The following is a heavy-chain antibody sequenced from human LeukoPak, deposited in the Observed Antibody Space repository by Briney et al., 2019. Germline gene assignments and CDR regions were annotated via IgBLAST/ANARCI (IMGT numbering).Heavy chain of an antibody. Sequence: GGSLRLSCAASGFTFSSYAMSWVRQAPGKGLEWVSGLSAGGRTYYADSVKGRFTISRDNSKNTLYLQMNSLRAEDTAVYYCARDKYPGGFDYWGQGTLVTVSS. D-gene: IGHD2-2*02. CDR3: ARDKYPGGFDY. J-gene: IGHJ4*02. CDR1: GFTFSSYA. CDR2: LSAGGRT. V-gene: IGHV3-23*01.